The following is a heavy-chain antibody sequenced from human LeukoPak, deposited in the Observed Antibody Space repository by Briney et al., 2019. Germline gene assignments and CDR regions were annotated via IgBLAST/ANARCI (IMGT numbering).Heavy chain of an antibody. CDR3: ARLPPTEGPNY. V-gene: IGHV4-59*12. J-gene: IGHJ4*02. CDR1: GGSISSYY. D-gene: IGHD4-11*01. Sequence: PSETLSLTCTVSGGSISSYYWSWIRQPPGKGLEWIGYIYYSGSTNYNPSLKSRVTISVDTSKNQFSLKLSSVTAADTAVYYCARLPPTEGPNYWGQGTLVTVSS. CDR2: IYYSGST.